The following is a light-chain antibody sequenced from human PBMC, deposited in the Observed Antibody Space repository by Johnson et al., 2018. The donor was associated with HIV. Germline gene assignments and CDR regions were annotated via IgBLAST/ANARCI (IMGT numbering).Light chain of an antibody. CDR1: SSNIGNNY. V-gene: IGLV1-51*02. J-gene: IGLJ1*01. CDR2: ENN. CDR3: GTWDSSLRVGF. Sequence: QSVLTQPPSVSAAPGQKVTISCSGSSSNIGNNYVSWYQQLPGTAPKLLIYENNKRPSGIPDRFSGSKSGTSATLGITGLQTGYEADYYCGTWDSSLRVGFFGTGSKVTV.